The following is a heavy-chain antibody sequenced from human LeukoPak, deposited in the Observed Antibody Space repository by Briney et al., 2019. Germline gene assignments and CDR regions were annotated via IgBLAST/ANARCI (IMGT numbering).Heavy chain of an antibody. CDR2: ISQDGTEK. Sequence: GGSLRLSCAASGLIFGNYWMTWVRQAPGKGLERVASISQDGTEKFYVGSAEGRFTISRDNAKNSLYVQMNSLSAEDTALYFCATDGFCSGGACFRKNDFWGQGTLVTVSS. V-gene: IGHV3-7*01. CDR3: ATDGFCSGGACFRKNDF. D-gene: IGHD2-15*01. J-gene: IGHJ4*02. CDR1: GLIFGNYW.